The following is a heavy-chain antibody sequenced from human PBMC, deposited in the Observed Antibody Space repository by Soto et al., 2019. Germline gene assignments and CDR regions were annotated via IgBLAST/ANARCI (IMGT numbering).Heavy chain of an antibody. Sequence: PSETLSLTCTVSGGSISNSYWSWIRQSPGKGLEWIGYIYSSGSTNYNPSLKSRVTISVDTSKNQFSLKLSSVTAADTAVYYCARESRSWYGSIWDYWGQGTLVTVSS. CDR1: GGSISNSY. CDR2: IYSSGST. J-gene: IGHJ4*02. D-gene: IGHD6-13*01. V-gene: IGHV4-4*08. CDR3: ARESRSWYGSIWDY.